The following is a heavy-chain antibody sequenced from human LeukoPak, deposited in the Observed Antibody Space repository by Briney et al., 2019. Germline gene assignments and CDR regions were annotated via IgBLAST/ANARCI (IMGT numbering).Heavy chain of an antibody. J-gene: IGHJ3*02. CDR2: IYYSENT. V-gene: IGHV4-59*01. CDR3: ARGGLVGATPHSHDAFDI. Sequence: SETLSLTCAVYGGSFSGYYWSWIRQPPGKGLEWIAYIYYSENTNYNPSLRSRVTISVDTSKNQFSLKLSSVTAADTAVYYCARGGLVGATPHSHDAFDIWGQGTMVTVSS. CDR1: GGSFSGYY. D-gene: IGHD1-26*01.